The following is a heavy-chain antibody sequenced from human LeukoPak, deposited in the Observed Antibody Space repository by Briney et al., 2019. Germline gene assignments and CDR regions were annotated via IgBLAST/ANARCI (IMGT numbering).Heavy chain of an antibody. J-gene: IGHJ4*02. D-gene: IGHD5-18*01. Sequence: GGSLRLSCAASGFAFSSHWMHWVRQAPGKGLVWVSRINSDGSITSYADSVKGRFTISRDNAKDTLYLQMNSLRAEDAAVYYCASPMWDTAIHDYWGQGTLVTVSS. V-gene: IGHV3-74*01. CDR3: ASPMWDTAIHDY. CDR2: INSDGSIT. CDR1: GFAFSSHW.